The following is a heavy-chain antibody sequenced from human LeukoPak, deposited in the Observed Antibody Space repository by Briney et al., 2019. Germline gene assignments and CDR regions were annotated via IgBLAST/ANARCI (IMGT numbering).Heavy chain of an antibody. D-gene: IGHD6-13*01. CDR3: ARDSGSSSWYYFDY. Sequence: SETLSLTXTVSGGSISSYYWSWIRQPPGEGLEWIGYIYYSGSTNYNPSLKSRVTISVDTSKNQFSLKLSSVTAADTAVYYCARDSGSSSWYYFDYWGQGTLVTVSS. CDR1: GGSISSYY. J-gene: IGHJ4*02. V-gene: IGHV4-59*01. CDR2: IYYSGST.